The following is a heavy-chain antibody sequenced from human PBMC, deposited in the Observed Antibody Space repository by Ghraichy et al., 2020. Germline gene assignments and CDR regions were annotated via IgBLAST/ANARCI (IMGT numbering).Heavy chain of an antibody. D-gene: IGHD2-21*02. CDR1: GFTFSAFS. J-gene: IGHJ4*02. CDR3: ANTGHCGNNCYGSV. CDR2: ISRSGSNK. Sequence: GGSLRLSCAASGFTFSAFSMHWVRRTPGKGLEWVAGISRSGSNKFYADAVKGRFTISRDNSENTAHLQMDNLRPEDTTVYYCANTGHCGNNCYGSVWGQGTLVTVSS. V-gene: IGHV3-30*18.